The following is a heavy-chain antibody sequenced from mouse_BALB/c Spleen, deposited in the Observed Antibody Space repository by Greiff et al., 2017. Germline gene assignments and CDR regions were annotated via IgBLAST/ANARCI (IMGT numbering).Heavy chain of an antibody. V-gene: IGHV1-7*01. D-gene: IGHD2-14*01. CDR2: INPSTGYT. CDR1: GYTFTSYW. Sequence: QVQLQQSGAELAKPGASVKMSCKASGYTFTSYWMHWVKQRPGQGLEWIGYINPSTGYTEYNQKFKDKATLTADKSSSTAYMQLSSLTSEDSAVYYCANRYDEGYYFDYWGQGTTLTVSS. CDR3: ANRYDEGYYFDY. J-gene: IGHJ2*01.